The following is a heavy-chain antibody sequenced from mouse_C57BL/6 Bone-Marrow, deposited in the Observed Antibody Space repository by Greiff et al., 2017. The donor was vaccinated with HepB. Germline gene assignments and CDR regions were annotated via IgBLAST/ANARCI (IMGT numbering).Heavy chain of an antibody. D-gene: IGHD3-2*02. V-gene: IGHV1-82*01. CDR3: AGGDSSGYPAWFAY. CDR1: GYAFSSSW. J-gene: IGHJ3*01. CDR2: IYPGDGDT. Sequence: QVQLQQSGPELVKPGASVKISCKASGYAFSSSWMNWVKQRPGKGLEWIGRIYPGDGDTNYNGKFKGKATLTVDTSSSTAYMQLSSLTSEDSAVYYCAGGDSSGYPAWFAYWGQGTLVTVSA.